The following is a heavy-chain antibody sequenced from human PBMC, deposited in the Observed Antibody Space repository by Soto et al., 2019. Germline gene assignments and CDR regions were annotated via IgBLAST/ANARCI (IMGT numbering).Heavy chain of an antibody. CDR3: ARSYCYYVEFDY. V-gene: IGHV1-8*01. CDR1: GYTFTSYD. J-gene: IGHJ4*02. D-gene: IGHD4-17*01. CDR2: MNPNSGNT. Sequence: ASVKVSCKASGYTFTSYDINWVRQATGQGLEWMGWMNPNSGNTGYAQKFQGRVTMTRNTSISTAYMELSSLRSEDTAVYYCARSYCYYVEFDYWGQGTLVTVSS.